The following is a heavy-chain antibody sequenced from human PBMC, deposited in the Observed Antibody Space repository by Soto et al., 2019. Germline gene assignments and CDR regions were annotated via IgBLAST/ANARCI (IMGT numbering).Heavy chain of an antibody. CDR1: GFTFSGYS. J-gene: IGHJ3*02. V-gene: IGHV3-21*01. CDR3: ATDSRFCTRTNCDHTALDI. D-gene: IGHD2-2*01. Sequence: EVRRLESGGGLVKPGGSLRLSCAASGFTFSGYSLNWIRQTPGKGLESVSSISSSSTYIYYADSVKGRFTISRDNAKKSLYLQMNSLRAEDTAVYYCATDSRFCTRTNCDHTALDIWGQGTMVTVSS. CDR2: ISSSSTYI.